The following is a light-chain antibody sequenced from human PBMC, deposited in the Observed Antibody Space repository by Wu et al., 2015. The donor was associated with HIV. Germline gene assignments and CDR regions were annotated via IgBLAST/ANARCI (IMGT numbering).Light chain of an antibody. J-gene: IGKJ1*01. Sequence: DIQMTQSPSILSASVGDRVTITCRASESISSWLAWYQQKPGKAPKLLIYKASNLLSGVPSRFSGSESGTEFTLTISNLQPDDFATYYCQQYNNYWTFGQGTKVEIK. CDR3: QQYNNYWT. V-gene: IGKV1-5*03. CDR1: ESISSW. CDR2: KAS.